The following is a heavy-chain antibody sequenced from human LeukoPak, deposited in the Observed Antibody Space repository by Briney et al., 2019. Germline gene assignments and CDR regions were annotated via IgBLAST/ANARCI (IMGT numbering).Heavy chain of an antibody. CDR3: ARGLSAVAGTVG. J-gene: IGHJ4*02. CDR1: GYTFTSYY. V-gene: IGHV1-46*01. Sequence: ASVNVSCKASGYTFTSYYMHLVRQPPGPGHEWMGIINPSGGSTSYAQKFQGRVTMTRDTSISTAYMELSRLRSDDTAVYYCARGLSAVAGTVGWGQGTLVTVSS. D-gene: IGHD6-19*01. CDR2: INPSGGST.